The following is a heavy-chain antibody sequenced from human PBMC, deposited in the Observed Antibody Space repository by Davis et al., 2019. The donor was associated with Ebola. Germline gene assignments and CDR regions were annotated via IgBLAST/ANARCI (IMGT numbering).Heavy chain of an antibody. CDR2: MYYGVNT. CDR1: GGSMSSSSYY. V-gene: IGHV4-39*01. J-gene: IGHJ5*02. Sequence: PGGSLRLSYTVSGGSMSSSSYYWGWIRQPPGKGLEWMGGMYYGVNTHYNPSLKSRVTVSVDTSKNQFSLKLRSVTAADTAVYYCARVEDSGYSTWGQGTLVIVSS. D-gene: IGHD3-22*01. CDR3: ARVEDSGYST.